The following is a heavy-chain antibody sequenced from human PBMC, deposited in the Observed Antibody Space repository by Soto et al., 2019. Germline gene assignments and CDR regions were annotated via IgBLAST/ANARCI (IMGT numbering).Heavy chain of an antibody. CDR1: GYTFTSYA. CDR3: ARGRAYCSSTSCLIGYYYYYYGMDV. D-gene: IGHD2-2*01. Sequence: ASVKVSCKASGYTFTSYAMHWVRQAPGQRLEWMGWINAGNGNTKYSQKFQGRVTITRDTSASTAYMELSSLRSEDTAVYYCARGRAYCSSTSCLIGYYYYYYGMDVWGQGTTVTVSS. J-gene: IGHJ6*02. CDR2: INAGNGNT. V-gene: IGHV1-3*01.